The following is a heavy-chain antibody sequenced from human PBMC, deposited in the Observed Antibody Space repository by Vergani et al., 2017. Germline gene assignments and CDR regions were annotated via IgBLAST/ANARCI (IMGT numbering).Heavy chain of an antibody. CDR2: IIPILGIA. V-gene: IGHV1-69*09. J-gene: IGHJ4*02. Sequence: QVQLVQSGAEVKKPGASVKVSCKASGYTFTGYYMHWVRQAPGQGLEWMGRIIPILGIANYAQKFQGRVTITADKSTSTAYMELSSLRSEDTAVYYCARSPNAKTYYFDYWGQGTLVTVSS. CDR3: ARSPNAKTYYFDY. CDR1: GYTFTGYY.